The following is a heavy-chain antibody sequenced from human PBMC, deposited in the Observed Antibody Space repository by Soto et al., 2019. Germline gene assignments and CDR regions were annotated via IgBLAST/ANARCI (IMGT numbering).Heavy chain of an antibody. CDR1: GYTFTCYG. J-gene: IGHJ6*02. CDR3: AGDPSVVAANTYYYYYYGMDV. D-gene: IGHD2-15*01. V-gene: IGHV1-18*01. Sequence: ASVKVSCKASGYTFTCYGISWVRQAPGQGLEWMRWISAYNGNTNYAQKLQGRVTMTTDTSTSTAYMELRSLRSDDTAVYYCAGDPSVVAANTYYYYYYGMDVWGQGTTVTVSS. CDR2: ISAYNGNT.